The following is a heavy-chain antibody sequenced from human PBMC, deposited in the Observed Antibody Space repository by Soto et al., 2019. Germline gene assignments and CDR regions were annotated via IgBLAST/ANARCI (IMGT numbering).Heavy chain of an antibody. J-gene: IGHJ6*03. Sequence: GGSLRLSCAGSGFPFRDYAMSWVRQAPGKGLEWVSGISGSGVDTYYADSVKGRYTISRDKPKNMLYLQMNSLTAEDTAVYYCAKRATAYGTFSYYYYYMDVWGIGTTVTVSS. V-gene: IGHV3-23*01. CDR1: GFPFRDYA. D-gene: IGHD2-21*02. CDR2: ISGSGVDT. CDR3: AKRATAYGTFSYYYYYMDV.